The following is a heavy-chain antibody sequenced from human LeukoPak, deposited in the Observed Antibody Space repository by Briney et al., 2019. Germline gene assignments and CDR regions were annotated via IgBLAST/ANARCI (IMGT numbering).Heavy chain of an antibody. CDR2: INPNSGGT. D-gene: IGHD3-16*02. CDR3: ARDIERFDYVWGSYRYMDY. CDR1: GYTFTGYY. Sequence: EASVKVSCKASGYTFTGYYMHWVRQAPGQRLEWMGWINPNSGGTNYAQNFQGRVTMTRDTSISTAYMELSRLRSDDTAVYFCARDIERFDYVWGSYRYMDYWGQGTLVTVSP. V-gene: IGHV1-2*02. J-gene: IGHJ4*02.